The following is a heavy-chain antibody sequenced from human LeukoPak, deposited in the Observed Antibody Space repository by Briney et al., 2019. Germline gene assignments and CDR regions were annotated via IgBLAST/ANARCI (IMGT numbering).Heavy chain of an antibody. V-gene: IGHV3-30*04. D-gene: IGHD3-22*01. Sequence: GGSLRLSCAASGFTFSSYAMHWVRQAPGKGLEWVAVISYDGSNKYYADSGKGRFTISRDNSKNTLYLQMNSLRAEDTAVYYCARPNSSGYYNEYYFDYWGQGTLVTVSS. CDR1: GFTFSSYA. J-gene: IGHJ4*02. CDR3: ARPNSSGYYNEYYFDY. CDR2: ISYDGSNK.